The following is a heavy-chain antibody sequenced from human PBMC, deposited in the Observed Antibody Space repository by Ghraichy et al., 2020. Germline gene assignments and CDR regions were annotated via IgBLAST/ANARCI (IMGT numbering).Heavy chain of an antibody. V-gene: IGHV3-30*18. J-gene: IGHJ4*02. CDR2: ISYNGNNK. Sequence: LSLTCAASGFTFSSYGMHWVRQAPGKGLEWVAVISYNGNNKYYADSVKARFTISRDNPKNTLYLQMNSLRSEDTAVYYCAKGRDYRIAVAGIDYWGQGTLVTVSS. CDR1: GFTFSSYG. D-gene: IGHD6-19*01. CDR3: AKGRDYRIAVAGIDY.